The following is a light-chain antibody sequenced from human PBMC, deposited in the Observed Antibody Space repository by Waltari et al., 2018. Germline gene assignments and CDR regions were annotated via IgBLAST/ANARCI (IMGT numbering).Light chain of an antibody. Sequence: QSALTQPPSASGSPGQSVTISCTGTNSDVGGYNYVSWYQQSPGKAPKLMIYEVSKRPSGVPDRFSGSKSGNTASLTVSGLQAEDEADYYCSSYAGSNNVVFGGGTKLTVL. CDR2: EVS. CDR1: NSDVGGYNY. V-gene: IGLV2-8*01. CDR3: SSYAGSNNVV. J-gene: IGLJ2*01.